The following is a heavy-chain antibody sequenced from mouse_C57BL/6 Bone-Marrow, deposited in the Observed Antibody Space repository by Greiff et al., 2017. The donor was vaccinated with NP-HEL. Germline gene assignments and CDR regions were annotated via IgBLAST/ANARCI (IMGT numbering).Heavy chain of an antibody. J-gene: IGHJ1*03. V-gene: IGHV2-2*01. CDR3: ARPSYYTRYWYFDV. Sequence: QVHVKQSGPGLVQPSQSLSITCTVSGFSLTSYGVHWVRQSPGKGLEWLGVIWSGGSTDYNAAFISRLSISKDNSKSQVFFKMNSLQADDTAIYYCARPSYYTRYWYFDVWGTGTTVTVSS. CDR1: GFSLTSYG. D-gene: IGHD2-12*01. CDR2: IWSGGST.